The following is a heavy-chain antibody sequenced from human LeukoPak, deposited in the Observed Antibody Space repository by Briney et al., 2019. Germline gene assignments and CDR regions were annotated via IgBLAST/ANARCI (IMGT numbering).Heavy chain of an antibody. CDR3: ARHDGYGDYEEVSFDY. D-gene: IGHD4-17*01. Sequence: GESLKISCQGSGYSFTSYWIGWVRQMPGKGLEWMGIIYPGDSDTRYSPSFQGQVTISADKSISTAYLQWSSLKASDTAMYYCARHDGYGDYEEVSFDYWGQGTLVTVSS. J-gene: IGHJ4*02. CDR2: IYPGDSDT. CDR1: GYSFTSYW. V-gene: IGHV5-51*01.